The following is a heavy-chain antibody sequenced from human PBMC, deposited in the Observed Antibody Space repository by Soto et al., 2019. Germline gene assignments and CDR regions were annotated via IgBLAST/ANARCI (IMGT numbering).Heavy chain of an antibody. CDR3: AKAFPPYYGSGSSYYFSF. D-gene: IGHD3-10*01. Sequence: GGSLRLPCAASGFTFRSYTMSWVRQAPGTGLGSVSASSGSCLNTYDAESVKGRFTISRDNSKTTLYLQLNSLRAEDTAIYSCAKAFPPYYGSGSSYYFSFWGQGTRVTVPS. CDR1: GFTFRSYT. V-gene: IGHV3-23*01. CDR2: SSGSCLNT. J-gene: IGHJ4*02.